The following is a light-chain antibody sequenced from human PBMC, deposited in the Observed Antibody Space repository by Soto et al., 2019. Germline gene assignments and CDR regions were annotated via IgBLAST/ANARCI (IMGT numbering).Light chain of an antibody. Sequence: DIQLTQSPSFLSASVGDRVTITCRASQGISSYLLWYQQRPWKAPKLLIYVASTLQSGVPSRFSGSGSGTEFTLTISSLQPEDFATYYFQQLNNYPITFGLGTRLEIK. V-gene: IGKV1-9*01. J-gene: IGKJ5*01. CDR3: QQLNNYPIT. CDR1: QGISSY. CDR2: VAS.